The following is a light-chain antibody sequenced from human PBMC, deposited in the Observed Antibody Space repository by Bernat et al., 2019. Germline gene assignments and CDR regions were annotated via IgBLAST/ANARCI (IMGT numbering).Light chain of an antibody. V-gene: IGKV2-24*01. CDR1: ESLVTSDGDTY. CDR2: KIS. CDR3: MQTTEFPWT. Sequence: DIVMTQTPLSSPVTLGQPAPIPCRSSESLVTSDGDTYLSCLHQRPGQPPRLLLYKISNRFSGVPDRFSGGGAGTDFTLKISRVEPEDVGVYYCMQTTEFPWTFGQGTKVEIK. J-gene: IGKJ1*01.